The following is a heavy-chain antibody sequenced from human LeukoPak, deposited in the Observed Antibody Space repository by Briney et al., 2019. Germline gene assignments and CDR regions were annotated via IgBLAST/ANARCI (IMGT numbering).Heavy chain of an antibody. Sequence: SETLSHTCTVSGGSISSGSYYWSWIRQPAGKGLEWIGRIYTSGSTNYNPSLKSRVTISVDTSKNQFSLKLSSVTAADTAVYYCAREGYSSGWSYDYWGQGTLVTVSS. CDR1: GGSISSGSYY. V-gene: IGHV4-61*02. CDR2: IYTSGST. CDR3: AREGYSSGWSYDY. J-gene: IGHJ4*02. D-gene: IGHD6-19*01.